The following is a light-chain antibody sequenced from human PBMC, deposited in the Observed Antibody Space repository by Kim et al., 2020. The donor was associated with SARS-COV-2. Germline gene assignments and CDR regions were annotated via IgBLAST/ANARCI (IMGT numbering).Light chain of an antibody. V-gene: IGLV2-23*02. CDR3: CSCAGSSTYV. Sequence: GHSHPISGTGDSSIVGDYTLVSWYQQHPGKAPKLMIYEIGKRPSGVSNRFSGSKSGNTASLTISGLQTEDEADYYCCSCAGSSTYVFGTGTKVTVL. CDR1: SSIVGDYTL. J-gene: IGLJ1*01. CDR2: EIG.